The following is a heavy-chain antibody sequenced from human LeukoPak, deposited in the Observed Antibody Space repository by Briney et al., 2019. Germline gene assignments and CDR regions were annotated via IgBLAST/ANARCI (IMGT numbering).Heavy chain of an antibody. V-gene: IGHV3-23*01. Sequence: GGSLRLSCAASGFTFSSYAMSRVRQAPGKGLEWVSVISGSGDSTYYADSVKGRFTNSRDNSKNTLYLQMNSLRAEDTAVYYCAKGKSTAIFDYWGQGTLVTVSS. CDR3: AKGKSTAIFDY. D-gene: IGHD5-18*01. CDR1: GFTFSSYA. CDR2: ISGSGDST. J-gene: IGHJ4*02.